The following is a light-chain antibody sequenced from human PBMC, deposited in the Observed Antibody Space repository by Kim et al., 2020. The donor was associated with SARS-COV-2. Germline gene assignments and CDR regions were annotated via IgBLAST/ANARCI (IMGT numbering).Light chain of an antibody. CDR3: QQLWT. V-gene: IGKV1-5*03. CDR2: KAS. J-gene: IGKJ1*01. Sequence: STLSASVGDRVTSTCRASQSISSWLAWYQQKPGKAPKLLIYKASSLESGVPSRFSGSGSGTEFTLTISSLQPDDFATDYCQQLWTFGQGTKVDIK. CDR1: QSISSW.